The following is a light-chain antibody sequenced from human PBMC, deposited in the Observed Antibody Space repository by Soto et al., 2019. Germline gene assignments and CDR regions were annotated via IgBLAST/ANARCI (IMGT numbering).Light chain of an antibody. Sequence: DIPMTQSPSTLSASVGDRVTITCRASQSISSWLAWYQQKPGKAPKLLIYKASSVESGVPSRFSDSGSGTEFTLTISCLQPDDFATYYCQQYNTYPWTFGQGTKVEIK. J-gene: IGKJ1*01. CDR2: KAS. CDR1: QSISSW. CDR3: QQYNTYPWT. V-gene: IGKV1-5*03.